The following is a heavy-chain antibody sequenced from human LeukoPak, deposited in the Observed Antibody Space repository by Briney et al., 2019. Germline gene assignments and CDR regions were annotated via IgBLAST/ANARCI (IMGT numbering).Heavy chain of an antibody. D-gene: IGHD3-22*01. CDR2: ISWNSGSI. J-gene: IGHJ4*02. Sequence: GGSLRLSCAASGFTFDDYAMHWVRQAPGKGLEWVSGISWNSGSIGYADSVKGRFTISRDNAKSSLHLQMNSLRAEDTALYYCAKDNVRYYDSSGYANYFDYWGQGTLVTVSS. CDR3: AKDNVRYYDSSGYANYFDY. V-gene: IGHV3-9*01. CDR1: GFTFDDYA.